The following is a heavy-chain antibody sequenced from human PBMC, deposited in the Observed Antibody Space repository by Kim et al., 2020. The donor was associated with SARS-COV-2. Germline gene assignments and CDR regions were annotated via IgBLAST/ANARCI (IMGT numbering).Heavy chain of an antibody. CDR1: GGSISSSPYY. CDR3: RADLGGDPEFVDS. CDR2: FYYTGRT. V-gene: IGHV4-39*01. D-gene: IGHD3-16*01. Sequence: SETLSLTCTVSGGSISSSPYYWGWIRQPPGKGLEWIGSFYYTGRTYFNPSLKSRVTIFADMSKNHFSLKVTSVSAADTAVYYCRADLGGDPEFVDSWGQG. J-gene: IGHJ4*02.